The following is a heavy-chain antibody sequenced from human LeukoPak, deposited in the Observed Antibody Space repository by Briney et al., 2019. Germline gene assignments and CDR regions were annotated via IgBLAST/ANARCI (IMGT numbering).Heavy chain of an antibody. V-gene: IGHV3-30*18. D-gene: IGHD3-22*01. CDR1: GFTFTRYG. CDR3: AKDHYYDSSGHFDY. Sequence: GESLRLSCAASGFTFTRYGMHWVRQAPGKGQEWVAVISSDESDKYYADSVKGRFTISRDNSKNTLFLQMNSLRAQDTAVYYCAKDHYYDSSGHFDYWGQGTLVTVSS. CDR2: ISSDESDK. J-gene: IGHJ4*02.